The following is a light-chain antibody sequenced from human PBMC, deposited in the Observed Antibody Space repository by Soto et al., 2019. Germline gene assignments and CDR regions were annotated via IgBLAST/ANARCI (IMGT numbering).Light chain of an antibody. V-gene: IGKV2-28*01. Sequence: IMMTQSPLSLPVTPGEPASISCRSSQSLLHSNGYKYLDWYLQKPGQSPQLLIYLGSNRSSGVPDRFSGSGSGTDFTLKISRVEAEDVGLYYCMQSLQTPLTLGGGTKVDIK. CDR2: LGS. CDR3: MQSLQTPLT. CDR1: QSLLHSNGYKY. J-gene: IGKJ4*01.